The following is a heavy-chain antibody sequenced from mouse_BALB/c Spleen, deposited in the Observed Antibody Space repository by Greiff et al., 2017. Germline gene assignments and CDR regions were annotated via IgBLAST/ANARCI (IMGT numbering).Heavy chain of an antibody. CDR3: ARVGKPYAMGY. CDR2: ISYSGST. J-gene: IGHJ4*01. D-gene: IGHD2-1*01. V-gene: IGHV3-2*02. Sequence: EVKLQESGPGLVKPSQSLSLTCTVTGYSITSDYAWNWIRQFPGNKLEWMGYISYSGSTSYNPSLKSRISITRDTSKNQFFLQLNSVTTEDTATYYCARVGKPYAMGYWGQGTSVTVSS. CDR1: GYSITSDYA.